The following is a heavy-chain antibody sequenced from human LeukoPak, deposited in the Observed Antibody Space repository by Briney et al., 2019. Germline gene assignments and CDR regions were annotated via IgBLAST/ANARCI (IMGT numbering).Heavy chain of an antibody. D-gene: IGHD3-10*01. V-gene: IGHV3-21*04. CDR2: ISSSSSYI. J-gene: IGHJ4*02. CDR1: GFTFSSYS. CDR3: ARAITMVRGVIKKYYFDY. Sequence: GGSLRLSCAASGFTFSSYSMNWVRQAPGKGLEWVSSISSSSSYIYYADSVKGRFTISRDNAKNSLYLQMNSLRAEDTAVYYCARAITMVRGVIKKYYFDYWGQGTPVTVSS.